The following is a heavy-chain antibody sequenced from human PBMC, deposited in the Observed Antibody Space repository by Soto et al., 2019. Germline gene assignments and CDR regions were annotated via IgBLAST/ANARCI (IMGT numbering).Heavy chain of an antibody. CDR2: ISGSAGNS. CDR3: ARGHSSGWHIVDYFDY. J-gene: IGHJ4*02. V-gene: IGHV3-23*01. D-gene: IGHD6-19*01. Sequence: EVQLLESGGGLVQPGGSLRLSCAASGFTFSSYAMSWVRQAPGKGLEWVSAISGSAGNSYYADSVKGRFTISRDNSKNTLYLQMNRLGEEDTVVYYCARGHSSGWHIVDYFDYWGQGTLVTVSS. CDR1: GFTFSSYA.